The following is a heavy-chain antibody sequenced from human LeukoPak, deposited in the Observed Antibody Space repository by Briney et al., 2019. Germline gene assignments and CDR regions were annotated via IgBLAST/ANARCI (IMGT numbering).Heavy chain of an antibody. Sequence: PSETLSLTCTVSGGSISSGGYYWSWIRQHPGKGLEWIGYIYYSGSTYYNPSLKSRVTISVDTSKNQFSLKLSSVTAADTAVYYCARSQSLDPPANYYYGMDVWGQGTTVTVSS. D-gene: IGHD3-9*01. J-gene: IGHJ6*02. CDR2: IYYSGST. CDR3: ARSQSLDPPANYYYGMDV. CDR1: GGSISSGGYY. V-gene: IGHV4-31*03.